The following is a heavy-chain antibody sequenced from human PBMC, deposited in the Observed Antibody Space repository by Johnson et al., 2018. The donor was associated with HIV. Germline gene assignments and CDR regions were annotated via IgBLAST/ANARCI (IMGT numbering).Heavy chain of an antibody. CDR2: IYSGGRT. CDR3: ARAPEGRGVDAFDV. CDR1: GFTVNSNY. V-gene: IGHV3-66*01. D-gene: IGHD3-10*01. J-gene: IGHJ3*01. Sequence: VQLVESGGGLVQPGGSLRLSCAASGFTVNSNYINWVRQAPGKGLECVSGIYSGGRTYYADSVKGRFTISRDNSKNTLYLQMNSLRADDTAVYFCARAPEGRGVDAFDVWGQGTVVTVSS.